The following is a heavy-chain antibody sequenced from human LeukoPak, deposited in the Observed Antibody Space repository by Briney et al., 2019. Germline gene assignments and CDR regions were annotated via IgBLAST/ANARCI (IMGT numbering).Heavy chain of an antibody. V-gene: IGHV3-11*04. D-gene: IGHD2-21*01. CDR1: RFTFIDYY. J-gene: IGHJ3*02. CDR3: ARAYHDAFDI. Sequence: GGSLRLSCAASRFTFIDYYMGWIRPAPGKGLEWVSYISNSGTSIYHPDSVKGRFTISRDNAKNSLYLQMDSLSAEDTAVYYCARAYHDAFDIWGQGTMVTVSS. CDR2: ISNSGTSI.